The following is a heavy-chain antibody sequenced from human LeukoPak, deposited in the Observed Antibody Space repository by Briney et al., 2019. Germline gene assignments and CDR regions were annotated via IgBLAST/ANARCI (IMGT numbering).Heavy chain of an antibody. CDR2: IYHTGST. Sequence: SETLSLTRAVSGGSISSSNWWIWVRQPPEKGLEWIGEIYHTGSTNYNPSLKSRVTISIDKSKNQFSLKLSSVTAADTAVYYCARLVKLTSSWYGAQFDYWGQGTLVTVSS. D-gene: IGHD6-13*01. V-gene: IGHV4-4*02. CDR1: GGSISSSNW. CDR3: ARLVKLTSSWYGAQFDY. J-gene: IGHJ4*02.